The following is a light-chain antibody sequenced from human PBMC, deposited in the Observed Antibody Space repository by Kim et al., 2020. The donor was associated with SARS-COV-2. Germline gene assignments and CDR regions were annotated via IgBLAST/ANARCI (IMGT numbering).Light chain of an antibody. J-gene: IGLJ2*01. Sequence: GQRVTISCTGSSSNIGADYGEHWYQQFPGTAPKLLIYANNNRPSGVPDRFSGSKSGTSVSLAITGLQADDEADYYCQSYDSSLSVVFGGGTQLTVL. V-gene: IGLV1-40*01. CDR2: ANN. CDR3: QSYDSSLSVV. CDR1: SSNIGADYG.